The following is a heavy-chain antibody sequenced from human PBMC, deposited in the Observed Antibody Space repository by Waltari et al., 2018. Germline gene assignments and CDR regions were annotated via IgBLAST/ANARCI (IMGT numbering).Heavy chain of an antibody. CDR2: MTYGGNT. CDR3: ARRSRDSSGHFYSDY. J-gene: IGHJ4*02. Sequence: LQLQESGPGLVKPSETLSLTCSVSGDPIRSTTSSWAWIRQPPGEGLEWIATMTYGGNTFYKPSLKSRITLSMDTSKNQFSLVLTSVTAADTAVYYCARRSRDSSGHFYSDYWGQGTLVTVSS. D-gene: IGHD3-22*01. CDR1: GDPIRSTTSS. V-gene: IGHV4-39*01.